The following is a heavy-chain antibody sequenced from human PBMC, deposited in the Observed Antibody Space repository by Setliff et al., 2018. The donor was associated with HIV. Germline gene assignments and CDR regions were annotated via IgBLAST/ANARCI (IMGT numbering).Heavy chain of an antibody. D-gene: IGHD6-19*01. CDR2: IYYSGST. CDR3: ARDRWSVAGAYYCYGMDV. J-gene: IGHJ6*02. CDR1: GGSISSYY. V-gene: IGHV4-59*01. Sequence: SETLSLTCTVSGGSISSYYWSWIRQPPGKGLELIGYIYYSGSTNYNPSLKSRVTISVDTSKNQFSLKLSSVTAADTAVYYCARDRWSVAGAYYCYGMDVWGQGTTVTVSS.